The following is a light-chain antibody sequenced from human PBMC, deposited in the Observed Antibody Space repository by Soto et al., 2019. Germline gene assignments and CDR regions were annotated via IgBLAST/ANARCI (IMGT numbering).Light chain of an antibody. CDR3: LFSR. CDR1: QTIGRW. J-gene: IGKJ4*01. CDR2: DAS. Sequence: AVSATIKDESTLTCRASQTIGRWLAWYQQKPGRAPKLLIYDASTFDSGIPSRVSGNGSVSEFSFTTNSWTPDGFAAYAFLFSRFG. V-gene: IGKV1-5*01.